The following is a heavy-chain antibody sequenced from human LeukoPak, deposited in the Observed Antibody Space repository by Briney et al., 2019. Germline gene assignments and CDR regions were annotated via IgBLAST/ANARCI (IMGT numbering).Heavy chain of an antibody. CDR2: ISSSSSHV. Sequence: PGGSLRLSCAASGFTFSSFSMNWVRQAPGKGLEWVSTISSSSSHVYYADSVKGHFTISRDNAKNSVYLQMDSLRAEDTAVYYCTRPPGMDYWGQGTLVTVSS. V-gene: IGHV3-21*01. CDR3: TRPPGMDY. D-gene: IGHD1-26*01. CDR1: GFTFSSFS. J-gene: IGHJ4*02.